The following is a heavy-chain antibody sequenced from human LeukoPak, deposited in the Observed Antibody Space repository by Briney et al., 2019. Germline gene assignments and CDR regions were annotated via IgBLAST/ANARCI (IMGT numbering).Heavy chain of an antibody. CDR2: INPSGGST. J-gene: IGHJ4*02. V-gene: IGHV1-46*01. D-gene: IGHD1-1*01. CDR3: ARDSWDDVSFDY. CDR1: GYTFTSYY. Sequence: ASLKVSCKASGYTFTSYYMHWVRQAPGQGLEWMGIINPSGGSTSYAQKFQGRVTMTWDTSTSTVYMELSSLRSEDTAVYYCARDSWDDVSFDYWGQGTLVTVSS.